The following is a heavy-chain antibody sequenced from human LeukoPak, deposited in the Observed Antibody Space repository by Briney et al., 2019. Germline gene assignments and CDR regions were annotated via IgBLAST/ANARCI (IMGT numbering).Heavy chain of an antibody. CDR1: GYIFSNYG. CDR2: ISSYNGNT. D-gene: IGHD3-22*01. V-gene: IGHV1-18*01. J-gene: IGHJ4*02. Sequence: GASVKVSCKASGYIFSNYGISWVRQAPGQGLEWMGWISSYNGNTKYAQKLQGRVTMTTDTSTSTAYMELRSLRSDDTAVYYCARDWVSSGPTNDYWGQGTLVTVSS. CDR3: ARDWVSSGPTNDY.